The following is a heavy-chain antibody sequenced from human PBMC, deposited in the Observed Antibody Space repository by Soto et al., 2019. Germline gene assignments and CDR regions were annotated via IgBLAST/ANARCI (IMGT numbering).Heavy chain of an antibody. D-gene: IGHD2-15*01. CDR1: GGSISSSSYY. CDR3: ARCGYCSGGSCFLDAFDI. V-gene: IGHV4-39*01. J-gene: IGHJ3*02. Sequence: SETLSLTCTVSGGSISSSSYYWGWIRQPPGKGLEWIGSIYNGGSTYYSPSLKSRVTIFLDTPNNQFSLRLSSVTAAYTAVYYCARCGYCSGGSCFLDAFDIWGQGTMVTVSS. CDR2: IYNGGST.